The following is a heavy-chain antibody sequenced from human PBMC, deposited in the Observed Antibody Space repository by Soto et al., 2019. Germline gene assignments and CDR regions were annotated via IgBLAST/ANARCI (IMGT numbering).Heavy chain of an antibody. CDR3: AKGEAYFDWLTHFDY. CDR1: GFTFSSYA. J-gene: IGHJ4*02. CDR2: ISGSGGST. D-gene: IGHD3-9*01. V-gene: IGHV3-23*01. Sequence: GGSLRLSCAASGFTFSSYAMSWVRQAPGKGLEWVSAISGSGGSTYYADSVKGRFTISRDNSKNTLYLQMNSLRAEDTAVYYCAKGEAYFDWLTHFDYWGQGTLVTVSS.